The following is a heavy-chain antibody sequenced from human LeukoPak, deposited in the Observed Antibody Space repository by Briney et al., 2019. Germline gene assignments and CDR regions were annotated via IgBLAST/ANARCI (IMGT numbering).Heavy chain of an antibody. CDR3: ARGAAGSSWTDY. CDR1: GYTFTSLD. V-gene: IGHV1-8*03. J-gene: IGHJ4*02. Sequence: AASVKVSCKASGYTFTSLDINWVRQATGQGLEWMGWMNPKSGYTGSAQQFQGRVTITRNTSISTAYMELSSLRSEDTAVYYCARGAAGSSWTDYWGQGTLVTVSS. D-gene: IGHD6-13*01. CDR2: MNPKSGYT.